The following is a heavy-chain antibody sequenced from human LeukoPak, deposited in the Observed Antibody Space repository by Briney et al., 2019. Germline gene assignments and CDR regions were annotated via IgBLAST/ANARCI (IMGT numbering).Heavy chain of an antibody. Sequence: SETLSLTCTVSGGSISSYYWSWIRQPPGKGLEWIGYIYYSGSTNYNPSLKSRVTISVDTSKNQFSLKLSSVTAADTAVYYCARETWLVQYYFDYWGQGTLVTVSS. V-gene: IGHV4-59*12. CDR3: ARETWLVQYYFDY. D-gene: IGHD6-19*01. CDR1: GGSISSYY. J-gene: IGHJ4*02. CDR2: IYYSGST.